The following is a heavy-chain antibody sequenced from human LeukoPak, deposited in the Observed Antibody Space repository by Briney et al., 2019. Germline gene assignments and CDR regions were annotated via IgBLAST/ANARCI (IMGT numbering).Heavy chain of an antibody. D-gene: IGHD3-3*02. CDR3: AKDIRYLGFVFDY. J-gene: IGHJ4*02. CDR2: INQVGRVK. Sequence: GGSLRLSCAASGFSFSNFWMSWVRQAPGKGLDWVANINQVGRVKHYVDSVKGRFTISRDNSKNTLYLQMNSLRAEDTAVYYCAKDIRYLGFVFDYWGQGTLVTVSS. V-gene: IGHV3-7*03. CDR1: GFSFSNFW.